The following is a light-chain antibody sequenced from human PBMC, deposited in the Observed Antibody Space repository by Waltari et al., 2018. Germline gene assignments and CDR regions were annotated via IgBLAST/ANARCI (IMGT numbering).Light chain of an antibody. V-gene: IGKV3-11*01. CDR1: QNVGNS. CDR2: DAA. CDR3: QQRSNWHT. Sequence: EHVLTQSPATLSLSPGEAATLSCRASQNVGNSLAWYQHNPGQAPRLLIYDAANRASGIPARFSGSGSGTDFTLTISSLEPDDFAVYYCQQRSNWHTFGQGTRLEIK. J-gene: IGKJ2*01.